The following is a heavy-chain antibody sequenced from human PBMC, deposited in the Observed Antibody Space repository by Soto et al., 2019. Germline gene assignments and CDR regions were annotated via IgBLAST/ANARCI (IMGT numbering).Heavy chain of an antibody. J-gene: IGHJ4*02. D-gene: IGHD3-3*01. Sequence: SETLSLTCTVSGGSISSYYWSWIRQPPGKGLEWIGYIYYSGSTNYNPSLKSRVTISVDTSKNQFSLKLSSVTAADTAVYYCARRFWSAYHDYWGQGTLVPVSP. CDR1: GGSISSYY. CDR2: IYYSGST. V-gene: IGHV4-59*08. CDR3: ARRFWSAYHDY.